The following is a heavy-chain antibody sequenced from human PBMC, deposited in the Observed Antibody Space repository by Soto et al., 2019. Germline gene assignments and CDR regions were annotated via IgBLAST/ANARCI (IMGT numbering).Heavy chain of an antibody. V-gene: IGHV1-69*06. CDR1: GGTFSGHA. Sequence: QVQLVQSGAEVKKPGSSVKVSCEASGGTFSGHAISWVRQAPGQGPEWMGGLIPLFGTTQHAQNFQDRLTITADKSTSTAYMELTSLRFAATAIYYCARGPNWGYRFASWGQGTLVTVSS. CDR2: LIPLFGTT. J-gene: IGHJ4*02. D-gene: IGHD7-27*01. CDR3: ARGPNWGYRFAS.